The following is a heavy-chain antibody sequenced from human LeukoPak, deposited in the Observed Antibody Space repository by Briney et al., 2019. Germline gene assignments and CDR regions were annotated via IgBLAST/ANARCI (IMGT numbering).Heavy chain of an antibody. D-gene: IGHD3-22*01. V-gene: IGHV1-2*02. CDR3: AADPYYYDSSGYLRPDAFDI. J-gene: IGHJ3*02. Sequence: GASVKVSCKASGYTFTGYYMHWVRQAPGQGLEWMGWINPNSGGTNYAQKFQERVTITRDMSTSTAYMELSSLRFEDTAVYYCAADPYYYDSSGYLRPDAFDIWGQGTMVTVSS. CDR1: GYTFTGYY. CDR2: INPNSGGT.